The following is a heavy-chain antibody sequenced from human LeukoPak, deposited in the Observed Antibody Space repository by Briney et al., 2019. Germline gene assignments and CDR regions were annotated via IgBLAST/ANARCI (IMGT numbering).Heavy chain of an antibody. CDR2: IIPIFGTA. V-gene: IGHV1-69*13. CDR1: GGTFSSYA. CDR3: ARDDGSGSYYNGLDAFDI. D-gene: IGHD3-10*01. Sequence: SVKVSCKASGGTFSSYAISWVRQAPGQGLEWMGGIIPIFGTANYAQKFQGRVTITADESTSTAYMELSSLRSEDTAVYYCARDDGSGSYYNGLDAFDIWDQGTMVTVSS. J-gene: IGHJ3*02.